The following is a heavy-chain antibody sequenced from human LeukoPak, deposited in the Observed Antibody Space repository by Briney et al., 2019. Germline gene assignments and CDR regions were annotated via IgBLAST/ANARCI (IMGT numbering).Heavy chain of an antibody. Sequence: PSETLSLTCTVSSGSISTSNYYWGWVRQPPGKALEWIGNIFYSGSTNYNPSLKSRVTISVDTSKNQFSLKLSSVTAADTAVYYCAREEVVKLAFDIWGQGTMVTVSS. CDR3: AREEVVKLAFDI. J-gene: IGHJ3*02. V-gene: IGHV4-39*07. CDR1: SGSISTSNYY. CDR2: IFYSGST. D-gene: IGHD3-22*01.